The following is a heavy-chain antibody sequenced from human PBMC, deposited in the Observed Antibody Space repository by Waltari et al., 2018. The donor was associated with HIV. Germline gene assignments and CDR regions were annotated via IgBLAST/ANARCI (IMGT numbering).Heavy chain of an antibody. V-gene: IGHV4-39*01. CDR1: GGSITSSSYY. J-gene: IGHJ4*02. CDR3: ARHVLTAADAEYYFDY. Sequence: QLQLQESGPRLVKPSAPLSLTCTVSGGSITSSSYYWGWIRQPPGKGLEWIGNIYYSGNTYYNLSLKSRVTISADTSKNQFSLKLSSVTAADTAVFYCARHVLTAADAEYYFDYWGLGTLVTVSS. D-gene: IGHD6-13*01. CDR2: IYYSGNT.